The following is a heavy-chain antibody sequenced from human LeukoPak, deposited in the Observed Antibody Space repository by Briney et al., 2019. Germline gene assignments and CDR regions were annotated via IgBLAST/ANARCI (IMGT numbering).Heavy chain of an antibody. CDR1: GFAFNSYE. D-gene: IGHD6-19*01. CDR2: ISSSGSIK. V-gene: IGHV3-48*03. CDR3: ARARYTSGWETLDY. Sequence: AGGSLRLSCIASGFAFNSYEMNWVRQAPGKGLEWVSYISSSGSIKHYAASVKGRFTISRDNAKNSLYLQMNSLRAEDTAVYYCARARYTSGWETLDYWGQGTLVTVSS. J-gene: IGHJ4*02.